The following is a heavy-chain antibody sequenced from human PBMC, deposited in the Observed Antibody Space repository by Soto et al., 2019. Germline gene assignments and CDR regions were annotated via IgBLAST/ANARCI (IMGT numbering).Heavy chain of an antibody. CDR1: GVTVSSGAYY. CDR2: IYYTGST. J-gene: IGHJ4*02. Sequence: QVQLQQSGPGLVKPSQTLSLTCTVSGVTVSSGAYYWSWIRQHPGKGLEWIGNIYYTGSTYYTPSLKSRVVISLDTSKNQFSLRLSSVTAADTAVYFCARYRFSGSRWSKFDYWGQGTLVTVSS. D-gene: IGHD6-13*01. CDR3: ARYRFSGSRWSKFDY. V-gene: IGHV4-31*03.